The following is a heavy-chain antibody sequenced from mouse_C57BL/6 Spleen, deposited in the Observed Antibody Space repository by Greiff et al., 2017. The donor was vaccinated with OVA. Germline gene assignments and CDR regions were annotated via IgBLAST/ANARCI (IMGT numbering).Heavy chain of an antibody. CDR2: IDPSDSYT. V-gene: IGHV1-69*01. D-gene: IGHD1-3*01. Sequence: QVQLQQPGAELVMPGASVKLSCKASGYTFTSYWMHWVKQRPGQGLEWIGEIDPSDSYTNYNQKFKGKSTLTVDKSSSTAYMQLSSLTSEDSAVYYCARSLSNWYFDVWGTGTTVTVSS. J-gene: IGHJ1*03. CDR3: ARSLSNWYFDV. CDR1: GYTFTSYW.